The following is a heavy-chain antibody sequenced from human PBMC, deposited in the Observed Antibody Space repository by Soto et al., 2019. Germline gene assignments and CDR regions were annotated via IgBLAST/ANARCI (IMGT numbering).Heavy chain of an antibody. J-gene: IGHJ4*02. CDR1: GFTFDDYA. CDR2: ISWNSGSI. Sequence: EVQLVESGGGLVQPGRSLRLSCAASGFTFDDYAMHWVRQAPGKGLEWVSGISWNSGSIGYADSVKGRFTISRDNAKNSLYLQMNSLRAEDTALYYCASRGYGGNPPFDYWGQGTLVTVSS. D-gene: IGHD2-15*01. CDR3: ASRGYGGNPPFDY. V-gene: IGHV3-9*01.